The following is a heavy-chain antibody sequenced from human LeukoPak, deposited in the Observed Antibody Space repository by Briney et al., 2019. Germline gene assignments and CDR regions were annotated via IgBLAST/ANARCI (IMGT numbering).Heavy chain of an antibody. CDR1: GYTFTRHY. V-gene: IGHV1-46*01. Sequence: GASVKVSCKASGYTFTRHYMNWVRQAPGQGLEWMGKINPGSGATGYAQKFQGRVTMTRDTSTSTVYMELRSLRSDDTAVYYCARTRFLEWFDAFDIWGQGTMVTVSS. CDR2: INPGSGAT. D-gene: IGHD3-3*01. J-gene: IGHJ3*02. CDR3: ARTRFLEWFDAFDI.